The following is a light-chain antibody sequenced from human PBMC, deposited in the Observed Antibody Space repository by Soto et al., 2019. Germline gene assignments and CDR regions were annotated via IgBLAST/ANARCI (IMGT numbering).Light chain of an antibody. Sequence: EIVLTQSPDTLSLSPGERATLSCRASQSVSSFLAWYQQKPGQAPRLLIYDATNRATGVPARFSGSGSATDFTLTITSLEPEDFAVYYCQQYDRSPRTFGQGTKVDIK. CDR2: DAT. J-gene: IGKJ1*01. V-gene: IGKV3-11*01. CDR3: QQYDRSPRT. CDR1: QSVSSF.